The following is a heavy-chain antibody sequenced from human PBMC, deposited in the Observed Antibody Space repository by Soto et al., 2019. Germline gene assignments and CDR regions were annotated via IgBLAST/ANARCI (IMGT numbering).Heavy chain of an antibody. V-gene: IGHV3-73*01. CDR3: TRLGEVSSGWIDS. J-gene: IGHJ4*02. Sequence: EVQLVESGGGLVQPGGSLKLSCAASGFTFSGSAMHWVRQASGKGLEWVGRIRSKANSYATAYAASVKGRFTISRDDSKNTAYLQMNSLKTEDTAVYYCTRLGEVSSGWIDSWGQGTLVTVSS. CDR2: IRSKANSYAT. D-gene: IGHD6-19*01. CDR1: GFTFSGSA.